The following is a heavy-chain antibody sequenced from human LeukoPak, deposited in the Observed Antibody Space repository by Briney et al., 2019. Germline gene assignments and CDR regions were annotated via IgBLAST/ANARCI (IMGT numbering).Heavy chain of an antibody. CDR3: ARTAYYYDSSGYDDAFDI. Sequence: GGSLRLSCAASGFTFNNYYMNWVRQAPGKGLEWVSYISSSSSTIYYADSLKGRFTISRDNAKNSLYLQMNSLRAEDTAVYYCARTAYYYDSSGYDDAFDIWGQGTMVTVSS. J-gene: IGHJ3*02. V-gene: IGHV3-48*04. D-gene: IGHD3-22*01. CDR1: GFTFNNYY. CDR2: ISSSSSTI.